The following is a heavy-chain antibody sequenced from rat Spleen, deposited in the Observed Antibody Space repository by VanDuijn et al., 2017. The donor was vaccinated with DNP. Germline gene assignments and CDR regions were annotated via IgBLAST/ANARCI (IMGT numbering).Heavy chain of an antibody. J-gene: IGHJ1*01. Sequence: EVQLVESGGGLVQPGRSLKLSCAASGFPFSDYNMAWVRQAPKKGLEWVATIIYDGSHTYYRDSVKGRFTISRDNAKTTLYLQMDSLRSEDTATYYCTRRLGAQGYWYFDFWGPGTMVTVSS. D-gene: IGHD5-1*01. CDR1: GFPFSDYN. CDR2: IIYDGSHT. V-gene: IGHV5S10*01. CDR3: TRRLGAQGYWYFDF.